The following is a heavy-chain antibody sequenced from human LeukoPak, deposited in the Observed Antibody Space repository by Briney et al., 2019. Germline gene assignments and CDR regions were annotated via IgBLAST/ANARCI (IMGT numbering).Heavy chain of an antibody. CDR3: ALGQWEPKGSY. CDR1: GGSLSGYY. J-gene: IGHJ4*02. Sequence: SETLSLTCAGYGGSLSGYYWSWIRQSPEMGLEWIGEINHSGGTNYNPSLKSRVTISLDTSRSHFSLNLNSVTAADSAVYYCALGQWEPKGSYWGQGTLVTISS. V-gene: IGHV4-34*01. CDR2: INHSGGT. D-gene: IGHD1-26*01.